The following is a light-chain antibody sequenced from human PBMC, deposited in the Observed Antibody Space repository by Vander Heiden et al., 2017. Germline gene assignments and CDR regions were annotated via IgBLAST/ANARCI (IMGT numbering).Light chain of an antibody. CDR1: QSVNSN. Sequence: EIVMTQSPATMSVSPGDRATLSCRASQSVNSNLAWYQQKPGQAPRLLIYGASTRDTGFPARFSGSGSGTEFTLTISSLQAEDFAVYYCQHENNCPGTFGQGTKVEIK. J-gene: IGKJ1*01. CDR2: GAS. V-gene: IGKV3-15*01. CDR3: QHENNCPGT.